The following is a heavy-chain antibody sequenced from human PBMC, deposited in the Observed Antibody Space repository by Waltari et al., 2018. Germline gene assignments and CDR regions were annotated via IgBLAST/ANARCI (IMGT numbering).Heavy chain of an antibody. CDR2: ISGGGGST. J-gene: IGHJ4*02. D-gene: IGHD3-22*01. V-gene: IGHV3-23*01. Sequence: EVQLLESGGGLVQPGGSLRLSCAASGFTFSTYAMSWVRQAPGKGLEWVSTISGGGGSTYYAYSVKGRFTISRDNSKNTLYLQMNSLRAEDTALYYCAKDFGSSGFYSRFAYWGQGTLVTVSS. CDR1: GFTFSTYA. CDR3: AKDFGSSGFYSRFAY.